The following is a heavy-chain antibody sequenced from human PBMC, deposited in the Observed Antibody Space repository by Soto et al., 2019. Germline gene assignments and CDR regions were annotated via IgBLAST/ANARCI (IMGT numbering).Heavy chain of an antibody. CDR2: ISSGSGTI. J-gene: IGHJ3*02. CDR3: ARMGAGRGLDI. V-gene: IGHV3-48*01. D-gene: IGHD2-15*01. CDR1: GFTFSTYS. Sequence: VQLVESGGGLVQPGGSLRLSCAASGFTFSTYSMNWVRQAPGKGLEWVSYISSGSGTIHYADSVKGRFTISRDNARNSLYLQMNSLRAEDSAVYYCARMGAGRGLDIWGQGTMVAVSS.